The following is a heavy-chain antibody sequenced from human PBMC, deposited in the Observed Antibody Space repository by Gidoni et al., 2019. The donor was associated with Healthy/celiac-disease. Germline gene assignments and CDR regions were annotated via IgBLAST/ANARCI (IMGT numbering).Heavy chain of an antibody. V-gene: IGHV3-64D*08. CDR2: ISSNGGST. CDR3: VKGVGYCSGGSCPLDY. D-gene: IGHD2-15*01. J-gene: IGHJ4*02. CDR1: GFTFSSYA. Sequence: EVQLVESGGGLVQPGGSLRLSCSASGFTFSSYAMQWVRQAPGKGLEYVSAISSNGGSTYYADSVKGRFTISRDNSKNTLYLQMSSLRAEDTAVYYCVKGVGYCSGGSCPLDYWGQGTLVTVSS.